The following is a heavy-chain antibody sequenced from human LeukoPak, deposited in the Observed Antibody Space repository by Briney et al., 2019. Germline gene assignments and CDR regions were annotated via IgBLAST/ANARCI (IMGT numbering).Heavy chain of an antibody. CDR3: AREPSGTLDY. CDR2: ISYDGSNK. CDR1: GFTFSSYA. Sequence: GRSLRLSCAASGFTFSSYAMHWVRQAPGKGLEWVAVISYDGSNKYYADSVKGRFTISRDNAKNSLYLQMNSLRAEDTAVYYCAREPSGTLDYWGQGTLVTVSS. J-gene: IGHJ4*02. V-gene: IGHV3-30-3*01. D-gene: IGHD1-26*01.